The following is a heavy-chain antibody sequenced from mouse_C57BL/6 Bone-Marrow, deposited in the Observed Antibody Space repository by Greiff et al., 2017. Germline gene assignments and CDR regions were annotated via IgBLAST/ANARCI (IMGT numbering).Heavy chain of an antibody. CDR3: TISNYDYFDY. CDR1: GFNIKDDY. D-gene: IGHD2-5*01. Sequence: VQLQQSGAELVRPGASVKLSCTASGFNIKDDYMHWVKQRPEQGLEWIGWIDPENGDTEYASKFQGKATITADTSSNTAYLQLSSLTSEDTAVYYCTISNYDYFDYWGQGTTRTVSS. CDR2: IDPENGDT. V-gene: IGHV14-4*01. J-gene: IGHJ2*01.